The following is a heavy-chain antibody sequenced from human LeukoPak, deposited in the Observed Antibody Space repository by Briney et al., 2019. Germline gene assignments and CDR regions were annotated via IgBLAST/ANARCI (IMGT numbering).Heavy chain of an antibody. CDR3: ARAGVVGAKAGFDY. CDR2: ISGSGGST. D-gene: IGHD1-26*01. CDR1: GFTFSSYG. J-gene: IGHJ4*02. Sequence: PGGSLRLSCAASGFTFSSYGMSWVRQAPGKGLEWVSAISGSGGSTYYADSVKGRFTISRDNAKNSLDLQMNSLRDEDTAVYYCARAGVVGAKAGFDYWGQGTLVTVSS. V-gene: IGHV3-23*01.